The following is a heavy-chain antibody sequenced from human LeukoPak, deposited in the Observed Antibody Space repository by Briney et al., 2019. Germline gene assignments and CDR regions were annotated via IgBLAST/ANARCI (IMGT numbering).Heavy chain of an antibody. CDR2: IYYSGST. CDR3: ARVHYYDNFFDY. D-gene: IGHD3-22*01. J-gene: IGHJ4*02. CDR1: GGSISSGGYY. Sequence: SETLSLTCTVSGGSISSGGYYWSWIRQHPGKGLEWIGHIYYSGSTYYNPSLKSRVTISVDTSKNQFSLKLSSVTAADTAVYYCARVHYYDNFFDYWGQGTLVTVSS. V-gene: IGHV4-31*03.